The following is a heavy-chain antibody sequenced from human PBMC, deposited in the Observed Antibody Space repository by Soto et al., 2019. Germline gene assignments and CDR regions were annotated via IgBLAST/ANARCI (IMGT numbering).Heavy chain of an antibody. CDR2: INPNSGGT. Sequence: ASVKVSCKASGYTFTGYYMHWVRQAPGQGLEWMGWINPNSGGTNYAQKFQGRVTMTRDTSISPADMELSSLRSDDTAVYYCARDGGTTRWFDSWGQGTLVTVSS. J-gene: IGHJ5*01. V-gene: IGHV1-2*02. D-gene: IGHD1-1*01. CDR3: ARDGGTTRWFDS. CDR1: GYTFTGYY.